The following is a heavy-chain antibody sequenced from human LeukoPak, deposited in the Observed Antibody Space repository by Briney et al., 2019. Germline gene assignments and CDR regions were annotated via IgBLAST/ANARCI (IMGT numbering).Heavy chain of an antibody. J-gene: IGHJ4*02. Sequence: SETLSLTCTVSGGSISSYYWTLIRQPAGKGLEWIGHIYSSGSANYNPSLKSRVTMSVDTSKNQFSLKLSSVTAADTAVYYCARGVRCSITGCYGLFDYGGREPLGPVSS. CDR3: ARGVRCSITGCYGLFDY. CDR1: GGSISSYY. D-gene: IGHD2-2*01. CDR2: IYSSGSA. V-gene: IGHV4-4*07.